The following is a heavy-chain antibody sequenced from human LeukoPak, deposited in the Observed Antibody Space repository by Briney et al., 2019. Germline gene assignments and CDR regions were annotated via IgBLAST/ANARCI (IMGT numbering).Heavy chain of an antibody. V-gene: IGHV4-31*03. Sequence: SETLSLTCTVSGGSINGGGYYWSWIRQPPGKGLEWIGYIYYSGSTYYNLSLKSRVTISLDTSKNQFSLKLSSVTAADTAVYYCARVVVFGHPYDYWGQGTLVTVSS. CDR2: IYYSGST. J-gene: IGHJ4*02. CDR1: GGSINGGGYY. CDR3: ARVVVFGHPYDY. D-gene: IGHD2-15*01.